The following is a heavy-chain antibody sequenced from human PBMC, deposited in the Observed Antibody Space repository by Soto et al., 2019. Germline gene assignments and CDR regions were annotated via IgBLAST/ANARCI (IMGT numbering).Heavy chain of an antibody. CDR3: ARSDGRY. V-gene: IGHV4-59*01. J-gene: IGHJ4*02. CDR1: GGSISSYY. CDR2: IYYSGST. Sequence: SETLSLTWTVAGGSISSYYWSWIRQPPGKGLEWIGYIYYSGSTNYNPSLKSRVTISVDTSKNQFSLKLSSVTAADTAVYYCARSDGRYWGQGTLVTVSS.